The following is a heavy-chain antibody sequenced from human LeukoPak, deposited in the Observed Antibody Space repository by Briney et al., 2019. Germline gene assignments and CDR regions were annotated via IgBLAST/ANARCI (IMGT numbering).Heavy chain of an antibody. CDR1: GFSLSSYA. J-gene: IGHJ5*02. Sequence: PGGSLRLSCAASGFSLSSYAMSWVRQAPGKGLEWVSGISDSDNSIYYADSVKGRFTISRDNSRNTLYLQMNSLRAEDTAVYYCSRDSACLCSFNLFRPLGQGTLVTVSP. D-gene: IGHD3-16*01. V-gene: IGHV3-23*01. CDR3: SRDSACLCSFNLFRP. CDR2: ISDSDNSI.